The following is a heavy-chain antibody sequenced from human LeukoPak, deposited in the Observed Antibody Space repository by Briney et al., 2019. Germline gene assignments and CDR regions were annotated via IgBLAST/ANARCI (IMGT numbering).Heavy chain of an antibody. D-gene: IGHD3-9*01. CDR3: ATIFHRGDV. J-gene: IGHJ6*04. Sequence: PSQTLSLTSTVSGGSTSSGSYYWSWIRQPAGKGLEWIGRIYTTGSTNYIPSLKSRVTISLDTSKNQFSLKLSSVTAADTAVYYCATIFHRGDVWGEGTTVTVSS. CDR2: IYTTGST. V-gene: IGHV4-61*02. CDR1: GGSTSSGSYY.